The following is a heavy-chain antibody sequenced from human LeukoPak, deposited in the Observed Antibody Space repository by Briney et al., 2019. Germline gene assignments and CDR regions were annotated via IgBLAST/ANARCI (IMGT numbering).Heavy chain of an antibody. V-gene: IGHV1-46*01. CDR3: ARDLGAETVPAAPRAAGYFDY. Sequence: GASVKVSCKASGYTFTSYYMHWVRQAPGQGLEWMGIINPSGGSTSYAQKFQGRVTMTRDTSTSTVYMELSSLRSEDTAVYYCARDLGAETVPAAPRAAGYFDYWGQGTLVTVSS. J-gene: IGHJ4*02. CDR1: GYTFTSYY. CDR2: INPSGGST. D-gene: IGHD2-2*01.